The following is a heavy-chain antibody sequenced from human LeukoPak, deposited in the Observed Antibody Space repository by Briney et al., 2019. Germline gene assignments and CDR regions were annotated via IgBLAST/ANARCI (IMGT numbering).Heavy chain of an antibody. CDR2: LSGGGDRT. CDR1: GFTFNTYG. D-gene: IGHD5-24*01. Sequence: GGSLRLSCAASGFTFNTYGMSWVRQAPGKGPEWLSALSGGGDRTYYADSVKGRFTISRDNSKNTLYLQMNSLRAEDTAVYYCARGLNAGDGYNSAWFDPWGQGTLVTVSS. CDR3: ARGLNAGDGYNSAWFDP. V-gene: IGHV3-23*01. J-gene: IGHJ5*02.